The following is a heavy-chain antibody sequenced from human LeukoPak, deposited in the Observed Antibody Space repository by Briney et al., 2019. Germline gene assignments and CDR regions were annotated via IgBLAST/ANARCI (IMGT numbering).Heavy chain of an antibody. V-gene: IGHV3-23*01. CDR3: AKDRDFRGLLGDLDI. CDR1: GFTFNSYA. CDR2: ISGGGANT. Sequence: PGGSLRLSCAASGFTFNSYAMNWVRQAPGKGLEWVSVISGGGANTDYADSVKGRFTISRDNSKTTLYLQMNSLRAEDTAVYYCAKDRDFRGLLGDLDIWGQGTIVTVSS. D-gene: IGHD3-10*01. J-gene: IGHJ3*02.